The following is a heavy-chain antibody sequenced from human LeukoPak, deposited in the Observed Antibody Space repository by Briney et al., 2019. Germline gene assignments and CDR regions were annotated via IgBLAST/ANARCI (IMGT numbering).Heavy chain of an antibody. Sequence: SETLSLTCTVSGGSISSGGYYWSWIRQHPGKGLEWIGYIYYSGSTYYNPSLKSRLTISIDTSKNQFSLKLTSVTAADTAVYYCVYYDFWSGAQIGDYWGQGTLVTVSS. V-gene: IGHV4-31*03. D-gene: IGHD3-3*01. CDR3: VYYDFWSGAQIGDY. J-gene: IGHJ4*02. CDR1: GGSISSGGYY. CDR2: IYYSGST.